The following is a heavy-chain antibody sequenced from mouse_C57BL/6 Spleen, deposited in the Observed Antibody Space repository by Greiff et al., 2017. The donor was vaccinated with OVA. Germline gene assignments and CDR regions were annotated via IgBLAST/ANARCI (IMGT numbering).Heavy chain of an antibody. CDR2: IDPSDSYT. CDR1: GYTFTSYW. D-gene: IGHD2-5*01. CDR3: ARGASNYTWFAY. J-gene: IGHJ3*01. V-gene: IGHV1-59*01. Sequence: QVQLQQPGAELVRPGTSVKLSCKASGYTFTSYWMHWVKQRPGQGLEWIGVIDPSDSYTNYNQKFKGKATLTVDTSSSTAYMQLSSLTSEDSAVYYCARGASNYTWFAYWGQGTLVTVSA.